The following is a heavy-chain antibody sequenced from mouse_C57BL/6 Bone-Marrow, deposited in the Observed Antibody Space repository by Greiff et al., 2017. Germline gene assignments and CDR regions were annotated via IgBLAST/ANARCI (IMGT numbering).Heavy chain of an antibody. CDR2: IYPRSGNT. D-gene: IGHD2-4*01. CDR1: GYTFTSYG. J-gene: IGHJ1*03. V-gene: IGHV1-81*01. CDR3: ARGGITTPFDV. Sequence: QVQLQQSGAELARPGASVKLSCKASGYTFTSYGISWVKQRTGQGLEWIGEIYPRSGNTYYNEKFKGKATLTADKSSSTAYMELRSLTSEESAVYFCARGGITTPFDVWGTGTTVTVSS.